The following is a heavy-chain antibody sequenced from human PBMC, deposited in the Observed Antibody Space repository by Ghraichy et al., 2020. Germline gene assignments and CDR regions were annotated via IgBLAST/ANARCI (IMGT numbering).Heavy chain of an antibody. J-gene: IGHJ5*02. V-gene: IGHV1-2*06. CDR1: GYSFTTFS. CDR2: TSSNIGGT. D-gene: IGHD2-21*02. CDR3: ARDPSPVVTATLPSAS. Sequence: ASVKVSCKTSGYSFTTFSIHWVRQAPGQGLEWMGRTSSNIGGTNYARRFQDRLTMASDTSTSTAYMVLNSLTSDDTAVYYCARDPSPVVTATLPSASSGQGTLVTVSS.